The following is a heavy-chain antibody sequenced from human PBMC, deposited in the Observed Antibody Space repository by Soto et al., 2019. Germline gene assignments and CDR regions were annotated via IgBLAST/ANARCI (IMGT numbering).Heavy chain of an antibody. Sequence: SETLSLTCAVYCGSFSGYYWTWFRQPPGTGLEWIEEINHSGSTNYIPSLKSRVTISVDTSKNQFSLKLTSVTSADSAVYYCARDKITGLFDYWGQGTLVTVSS. D-gene: IGHD2-8*02. J-gene: IGHJ4*02. CDR3: ARDKITGLFDY. CDR2: INHSGST. V-gene: IGHV4-34*01. CDR1: CGSFSGYY.